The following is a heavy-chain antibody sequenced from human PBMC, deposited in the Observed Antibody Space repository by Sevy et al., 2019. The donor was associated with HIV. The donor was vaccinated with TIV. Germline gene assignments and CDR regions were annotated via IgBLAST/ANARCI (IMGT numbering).Heavy chain of an antibody. CDR2: ISGGGRT. J-gene: IGHJ4*02. V-gene: IGHV3-23*01. D-gene: IGHD3-22*01. Sequence: GGSLRLSCGASGFTFNEYAMSWVRQAPGKGLEWVSGISGGGRTDYADSVKGRFTISRDNSKNTLYLQMNSLRADDTAVYYCAKDRFRNYYESSGYSIFDYWGQGTLVTVSS. CDR3: AKDRFRNYYESSGYSIFDY. CDR1: GFTFNEYA.